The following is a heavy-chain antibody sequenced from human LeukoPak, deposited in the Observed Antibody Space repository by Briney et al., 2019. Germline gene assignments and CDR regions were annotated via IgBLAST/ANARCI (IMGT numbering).Heavy chain of an antibody. Sequence: GRFTISRDNSKNTLYLQMGSLRAEDLAVYYCARDGRYYGSHYGMDVWGQGTTVTVSS. V-gene: IGHV3-64*01. D-gene: IGHD3-10*01. CDR3: ARDGRYYGSHYGMDV. J-gene: IGHJ6*02.